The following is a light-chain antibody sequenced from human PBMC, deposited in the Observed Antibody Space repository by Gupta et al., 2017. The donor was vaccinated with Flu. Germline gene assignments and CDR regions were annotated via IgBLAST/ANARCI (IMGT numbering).Light chain of an antibody. J-gene: IGLJ3*02. CDR2: EVY. CDR1: SGDVGGYDY. Sequence: QSALTQPPSASGSPGQSVTISCTATSGDVGGYDYVSWYQQHPGKAPKLMIYEVYKRPSGVPDRFSGSKSGNTASLIVSGLQADDEADYYCSSYAGSNNLWVFGGGTKLTVL. CDR3: SSYAGSNNLWV. V-gene: IGLV2-8*01.